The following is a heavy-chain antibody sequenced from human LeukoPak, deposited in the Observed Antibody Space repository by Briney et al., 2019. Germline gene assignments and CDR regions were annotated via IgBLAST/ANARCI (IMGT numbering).Heavy chain of an antibody. CDR3: AREKFDKYSSGWYDKVDYYYYYMDV. Sequence: SXTLSLTCTVSGGSISSYYWSWIRQPAGKGLEWIGRIYTSGSTNYNPSLKSRVTISVDTSKNQFSLKLSSVTAADTAVYYCAREKFDKYSSGWYDKVDYYYYYMDVWGKGTTVTVSS. J-gene: IGHJ6*03. V-gene: IGHV4-4*07. CDR2: IYTSGST. CDR1: GGSISSYY. D-gene: IGHD6-19*01.